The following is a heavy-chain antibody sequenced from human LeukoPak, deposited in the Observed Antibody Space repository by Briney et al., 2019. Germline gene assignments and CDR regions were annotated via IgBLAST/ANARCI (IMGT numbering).Heavy chain of an antibody. D-gene: IGHD6-13*01. V-gene: IGHV4-39*01. CDR2: IYYSGST. CDR1: GGSISSSSYY. Sequence: SETLSLTCTVSGGSISSSSYYWGWIRQPPGKGLEWIGSIYYSGSTYYNPSLKSRVTISGDTSKNQFSLKLNSVTAADTAVYYCARLSPIIAADYWGQGTLVTVSS. J-gene: IGHJ4*02. CDR3: ARLSPIIAADY.